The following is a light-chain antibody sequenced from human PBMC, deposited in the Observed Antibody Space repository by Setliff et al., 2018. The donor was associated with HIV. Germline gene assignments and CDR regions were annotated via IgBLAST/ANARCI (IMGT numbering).Light chain of an antibody. V-gene: IGLV1-44*01. CDR3: AAWDDTLNGSYV. CDR2: SNN. J-gene: IGLJ1*01. Sequence: ALTQPPSASGTPRQRVTISCSGSSSNIGSNTVNWYQQLPGTAPKLLIYSNNQRPSGVPDRFSGSKSGTSASLAISGLQSEDEADYYCAAWDDTLNGSYVFGTGTKVTVL. CDR1: SSNIGSNT.